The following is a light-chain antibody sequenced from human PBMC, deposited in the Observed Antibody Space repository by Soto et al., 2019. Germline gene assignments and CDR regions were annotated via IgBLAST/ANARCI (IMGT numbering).Light chain of an antibody. J-gene: IGKJ4*01. CDR3: QQYNNWPLT. V-gene: IGKV3-15*01. CDR2: GAS. CDR1: QGVSSN. Sequence: EIVMTQSPATLSVSPGERATLSCRASQGVSSNLAWYQQKPGQAPRLLIYGASTRAAGIPARFSGSGSGTEFTLTMSSLQSEEFAVYYCQQYNNWPLTFGGGTKVEIK.